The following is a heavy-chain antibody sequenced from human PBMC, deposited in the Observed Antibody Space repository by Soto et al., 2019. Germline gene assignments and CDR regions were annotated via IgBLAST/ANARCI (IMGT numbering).Heavy chain of an antibody. CDR2: ISAHNGNT. V-gene: IGHV1-18*01. J-gene: IGHJ4*02. Sequence: QVHLVQSGAEVKKPGASVKVSCKGSGYGFTTYVITWVRQAPGQGLEWMAWISAHNGNTNYAQKLQGRVTVTRDTSTSTAYMELRSLRSDDPDVYYCARGRYGDYWGQGALVTVSS. D-gene: IGHD1-1*01. CDR3: ARGRYGDY. CDR1: GYGFTTYV.